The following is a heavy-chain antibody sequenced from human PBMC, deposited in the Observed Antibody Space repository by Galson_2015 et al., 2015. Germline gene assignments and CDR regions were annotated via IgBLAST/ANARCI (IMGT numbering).Heavy chain of an antibody. CDR3: ARVILHYYYDSSGYYDY. V-gene: IGHV3-11*06. CDR2: VSSSISYT. CDR1: GFTFSDYY. Sequence: SLRLCCAASGFTFSDYYMSWIRQAPGKGLEWVSYVSSSISYTNYADSVKGRFTISRDNAKNSLYLQMNSLRAEDTAVYYCARVILHYYYDSSGYYDYWGQGTLVTVSS. J-gene: IGHJ4*02. D-gene: IGHD3-22*01.